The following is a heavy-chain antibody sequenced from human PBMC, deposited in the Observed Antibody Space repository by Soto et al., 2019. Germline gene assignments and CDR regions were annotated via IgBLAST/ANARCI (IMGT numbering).Heavy chain of an antibody. D-gene: IGHD3-10*02. J-gene: IGHJ4*02. Sequence: QVQLVQSGAEVKKPGSSVKVSCKASGGTFSSYTISWVRQAPGQGLEWMGRIIPILGIANYAQKFQGRVTITAEKSTSTAYMELSSLRSEDTAVYYCARVYGDGHTGHFDYWGKGTLVTVSS. V-gene: IGHV1-69*02. CDR3: ARVYGDGHTGHFDY. CDR1: GGTFSSYT. CDR2: IIPILGIA.